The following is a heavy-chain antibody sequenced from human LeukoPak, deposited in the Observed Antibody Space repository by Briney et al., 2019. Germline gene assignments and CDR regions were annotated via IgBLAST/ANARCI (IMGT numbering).Heavy chain of an antibody. J-gene: IGHJ4*02. Sequence: GGSLRLSCAASGFTFSTYWMGWVRQAPGKGLEWVANIEEYGNEIHYVDSVKGRFTISRDNTKTSLYLQMNSLRVEDTAVYYCARPSFRTGSYFDHWGQGTLVTVSS. CDR3: ARPSFRTGSYFDH. V-gene: IGHV3-7*01. CDR2: IEEYGNEI. D-gene: IGHD3/OR15-3a*01. CDR1: GFTFSTYW.